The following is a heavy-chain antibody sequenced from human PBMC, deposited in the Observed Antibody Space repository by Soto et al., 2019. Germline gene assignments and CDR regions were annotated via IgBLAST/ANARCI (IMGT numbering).Heavy chain of an antibody. J-gene: IGHJ4*02. CDR2: ISYDGSNK. V-gene: IGHV3-30*18. CDR3: AKDGHLIAAAGPHGDY. CDR1: GFTFSSYG. D-gene: IGHD6-13*01. Sequence: GGSLRLSCAASGFTFSSYGMHWVRQAPGKGLEWVAVISYDGSNKYYADSVKGRFTISRDNSKNTLYLQMNSLRAEDTAVYYCAKDGHLIAAAGPHGDYWGQGTLVTVSS.